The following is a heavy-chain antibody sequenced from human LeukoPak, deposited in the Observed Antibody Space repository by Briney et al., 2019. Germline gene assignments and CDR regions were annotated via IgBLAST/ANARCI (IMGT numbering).Heavy chain of an antibody. CDR3: ARAGDYGSGSCAFDM. V-gene: IGHV3-7*02. Sequence: PGGSLRLSCAASGFTFSRFWMNWVRQAPGRGLEWVANIDQSGGRNNYVDSVKGRFTISRDNAKNTLYLQMNSLRAEDTAVYYCARAGDYGSGSCAFDMWGQGTMVTVSS. CDR2: IDQSGGRN. D-gene: IGHD3-10*01. CDR1: GFTFSRFW. J-gene: IGHJ3*02.